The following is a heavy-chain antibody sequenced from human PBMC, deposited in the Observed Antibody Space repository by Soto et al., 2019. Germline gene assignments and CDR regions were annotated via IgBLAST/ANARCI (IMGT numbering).Heavy chain of an antibody. CDR2: INSDGSST. J-gene: IGHJ6*02. CDR1: GFTVSSYW. V-gene: IGHV3-74*01. D-gene: IGHD3-3*01. Sequence: GGSLRLGCAASGFTVSSYWMHWVRQAPGKGLVWVSRINSDGSSTSYADSVKGRFTISRDNAKNTLYLQMNSLRAEDTAVYYCARVVYDFWSGYYYVGGMDVWGQGTTVTVSS. CDR3: ARVVYDFWSGYYYVGGMDV.